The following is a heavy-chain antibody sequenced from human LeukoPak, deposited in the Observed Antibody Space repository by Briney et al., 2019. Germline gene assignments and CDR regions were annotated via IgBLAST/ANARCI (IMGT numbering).Heavy chain of an antibody. CDR1: GFTFSSYS. Sequence: GRSLRLSCAASGFTFSSYSMNWVRQAPGKGLEWVSSISSSSSYIYYADSVKGRFTISRDNAKNSLYLQMNSLRAEDTAVYYCARDFSISGWYAFDYWGQGTLVTVSS. V-gene: IGHV3-21*01. J-gene: IGHJ4*02. CDR2: ISSSSSYI. CDR3: ARDFSISGWYAFDY. D-gene: IGHD6-19*01.